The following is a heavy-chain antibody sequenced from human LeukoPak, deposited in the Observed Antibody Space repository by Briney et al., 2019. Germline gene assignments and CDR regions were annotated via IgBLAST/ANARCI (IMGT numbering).Heavy chain of an antibody. CDR1: GYTFTGYY. Sequence: ASVKVSCKASGYTFTGYYMHWVRQAPGQGLEWMGWINPNSGGTNYAQKFQGRVTMTRDTSISTAYMELSRLRSDDTAVYYCARDLPRKQQLVLYGYWGREPWSPSPQ. J-gene: IGHJ4*02. CDR2: INPNSGGT. D-gene: IGHD6-13*01. CDR3: ARDLPRKQQLVLYGY. V-gene: IGHV1-2*02.